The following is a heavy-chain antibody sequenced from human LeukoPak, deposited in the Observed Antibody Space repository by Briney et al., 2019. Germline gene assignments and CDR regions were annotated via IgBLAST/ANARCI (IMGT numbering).Heavy chain of an antibody. CDR2: ITGDGDTT. J-gene: IGHJ4*02. V-gene: IGHV3-74*01. Sequence: TGGSLRLSCVASGITFSTYWLHWVRQAPGKGLVWVSRITGDGDTTIYADSVKGRFTISRDKAKNTLYLQMNSLRAEDTAVYYCASGWGSFSLGYWGQGSLVTVSS. CDR1: GITFSTYW. CDR3: ASGWGSFSLGY. D-gene: IGHD3-10*01.